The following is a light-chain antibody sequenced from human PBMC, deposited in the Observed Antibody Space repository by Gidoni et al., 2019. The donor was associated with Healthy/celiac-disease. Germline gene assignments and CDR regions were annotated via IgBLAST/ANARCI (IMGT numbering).Light chain of an antibody. J-gene: IGKJ2*01. CDR3: QQYNDWPPYT. CDR2: GAT. Sequence: EIVMTQSSATLSVSPGERATLSCRDSQSVSDNLAWYQQKPGQAPSLLIYGATTRATGIPARFSGSGSGTEFTLTISSLQSEDFAVYYCQQYNDWPPYTFXQXTKLEIK. V-gene: IGKV3-15*01. CDR1: QSVSDN.